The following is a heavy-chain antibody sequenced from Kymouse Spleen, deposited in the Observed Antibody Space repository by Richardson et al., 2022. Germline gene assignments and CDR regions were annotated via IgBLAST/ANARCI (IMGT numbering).Heavy chain of an antibody. CDR3: AKEGGTLFDY. V-gene: IGHV3-30*18. J-gene: IGHJ4*02. CDR2: ISYDGSNK. D-gene: IGHD1-1*01,IGHD1-14*01,IGHD1-20*01. Sequence: QVQLVESGGGVVQPGRSLRLSCAASGFTFSSYGMHWVRQAPGKGLEWVAVISYDGSNKYYADSVKGRFTISRDNSKNTLYLQMNSLRAEDTAVYYCAKEGGTLFDYWGQGTLVTVSS. CDR1: GFTFSSYG.